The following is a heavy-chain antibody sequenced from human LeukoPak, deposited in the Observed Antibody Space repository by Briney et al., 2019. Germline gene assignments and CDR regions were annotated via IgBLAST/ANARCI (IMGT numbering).Heavy chain of an antibody. J-gene: IGHJ4*02. CDR3: AKDMSEDIVATIIHY. D-gene: IGHD5-12*01. V-gene: IGHV3-9*01. CDR2: ISWNSVRV. CDR1: GFTFDDYA. Sequence: GGSLRLSCAASGFTFDDYAMHWVRQTPGKGLEWVSGISWNSVRVAYADSVKGRFTISRDNAKNSLYLQMNSLRPEDTAFYYCAKDMSEDIVATIIHYWGQGTLVTVSS.